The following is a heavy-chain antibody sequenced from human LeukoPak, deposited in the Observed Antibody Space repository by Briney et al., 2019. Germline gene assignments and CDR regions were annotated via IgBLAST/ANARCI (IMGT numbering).Heavy chain of an antibody. D-gene: IGHD5/OR15-5a*01. V-gene: IGHV1-2*02. J-gene: IGHJ4*02. Sequence: ASVKVSCTASGYTFTGYCMHWVRQAPGQGLEWMGWINPNSGDTNYAQKIQGRVTMTTDTSISTAYMELSRLRSDDTAVYYCARGRKLSGYRVYEKPGFDYWGEGTLNTVSP. CDR2: INPNSGDT. CDR3: ARGRKLSGYRVYEKPGFDY. CDR1: GYTFTGYC.